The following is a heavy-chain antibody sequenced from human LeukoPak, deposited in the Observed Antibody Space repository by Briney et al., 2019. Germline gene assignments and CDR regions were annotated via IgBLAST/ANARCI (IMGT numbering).Heavy chain of an antibody. CDR1: GYTFTSYG. D-gene: IGHD3-3*01. J-gene: IGHJ6*02. CDR2: ISAYNGNT. Sequence: GASVKVSCKASGYTFTSYGISWVRQAPGQGLEWMGWISAYNGNTNYAQKLQGRVTMTTDTSTSTAYMELSSLRSEDTAVYYCARKGYYDFWSGYDLYYYYGMDVWGQGTTVTVSS. V-gene: IGHV1-18*01. CDR3: ARKGYYDFWSGYDLYYYYGMDV.